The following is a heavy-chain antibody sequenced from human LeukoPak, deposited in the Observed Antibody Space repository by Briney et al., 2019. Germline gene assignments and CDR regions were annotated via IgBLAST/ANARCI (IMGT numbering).Heavy chain of an antibody. Sequence: ASVKVSCKASGYTFTGYYMHWVRQAPGQGLEWMGIINPSGGSTSYAQKFQGRVTMTRDTSTSTVYMELSSLRSEDTAVYYCARARGYCSGGSCKGIWFDPWGQGTLVTVSS. CDR1: GYTFTGYY. J-gene: IGHJ5*02. V-gene: IGHV1-46*01. D-gene: IGHD2-15*01. CDR2: INPSGGST. CDR3: ARARGYCSGGSCKGIWFDP.